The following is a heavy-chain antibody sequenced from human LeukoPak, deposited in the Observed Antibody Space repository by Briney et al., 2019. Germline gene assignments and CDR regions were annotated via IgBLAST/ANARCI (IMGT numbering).Heavy chain of an antibody. V-gene: IGHV3-48*04. J-gene: IGHJ4*02. Sequence: GGTLRLSCAASGFTFSSYGMSWVRQAPGKGLEWVSYISSNGSTIYYADSVKGRFTISRDNPKKSLYLQMNSLRAEDTAVYYCVRDRGWLSNPGYFDYWGRGTLVTVSS. CDR2: ISSNGSTI. CDR1: GFTFSSYG. CDR3: VRDRGWLSNPGYFDY. D-gene: IGHD3-22*01.